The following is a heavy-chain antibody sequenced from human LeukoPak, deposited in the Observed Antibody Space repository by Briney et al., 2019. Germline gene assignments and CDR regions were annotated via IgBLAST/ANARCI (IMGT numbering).Heavy chain of an antibody. Sequence: SETLSLTCTVSGGSISSSSYYWGWIRQPPGKGLEWIGSIYYSGSTYYNPSLKSRVTISVDTSKNQFSLKLSSVTAADTAVYYCARQVLPVYYFDYWGQGTLVTVSS. CDR1: GGSISSSSYY. CDR3: ARQVLPVYYFDY. D-gene: IGHD4/OR15-4a*01. J-gene: IGHJ4*02. CDR2: IYYSGST. V-gene: IGHV4-39*01.